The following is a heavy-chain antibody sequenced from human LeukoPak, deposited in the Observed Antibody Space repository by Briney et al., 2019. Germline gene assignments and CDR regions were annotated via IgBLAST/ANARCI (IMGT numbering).Heavy chain of an antibody. V-gene: IGHV1-69*04. CDR2: IIPILGIA. J-gene: IGHJ6*02. CDR3: ARSLHQLLPLQDYYYGMDV. Sequence: EASVKVSCKASGGTFSSYAISWVRQAPGQGLEWMGRIIPILGIANYAQKFQGRVTITADKSTSTAYMELSGLRSEDTAVYYCARSLHQLLPLQDYYYGMDVWGQGTTVTVSS. D-gene: IGHD2-2*01. CDR1: GGTFSSYA.